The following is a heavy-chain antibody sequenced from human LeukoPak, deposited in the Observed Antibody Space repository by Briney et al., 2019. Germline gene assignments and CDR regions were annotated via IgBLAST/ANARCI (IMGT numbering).Heavy chain of an antibody. Sequence: ASVKVSCKASGYTFTSYGISWVRQAPGQGLEWMGWISAYNGNTNYAQKLQGRVAMTTDTSTSTAYMELRSLRSDDTAVYYCARGLYSHDYGGKEADYWGQGTLVTVSS. J-gene: IGHJ4*02. CDR2: ISAYNGNT. V-gene: IGHV1-18*01. CDR1: GYTFTSYG. CDR3: ARGLYSHDYGGKEADY. D-gene: IGHD4-23*01.